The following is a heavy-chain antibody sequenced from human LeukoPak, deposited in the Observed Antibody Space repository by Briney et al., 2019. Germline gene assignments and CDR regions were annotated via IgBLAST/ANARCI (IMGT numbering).Heavy chain of an antibody. Sequence: TGGSLRLSCAASGFTFSNDWMTWVRQAPGKGLELVANIKKEGSQKNYVDSVEGRFTISRDNAKNSVYLQMNSLRAEDPAVYYCARDTSPMRADNTGGKIWFDAFDIWGQGTLVTVSS. V-gene: IGHV3-7*01. CDR2: IKKEGSQK. CDR3: ARDTSPMRADNTGGKIWFDAFDI. CDR1: GFTFSNDW. J-gene: IGHJ3*02. D-gene: IGHD4-23*01.